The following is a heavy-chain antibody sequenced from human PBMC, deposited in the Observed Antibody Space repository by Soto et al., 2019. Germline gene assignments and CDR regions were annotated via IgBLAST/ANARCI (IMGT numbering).Heavy chain of an antibody. CDR2: VSPYSGNT. V-gene: IGHV1-18*01. D-gene: IGHD3-9*01. CDR3: AREFLTRTPWGSANAQFSYYGMAV. J-gene: IGHJ6*02. CDR1: VYTFISYA. Sequence: GXSVKVSCKASVYTFISYAISWVRQVPGQGLEWMGRVSPYSGNTDSAQKFQGRVTMTADTSTNAAYMDLRNLRSDDTAVYFCAREFLTRTPWGSANAQFSYYGMAVWGQGTTVTVSS.